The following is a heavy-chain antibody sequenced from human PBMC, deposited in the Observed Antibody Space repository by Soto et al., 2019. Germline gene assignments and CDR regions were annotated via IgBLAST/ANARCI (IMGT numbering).Heavy chain of an antibody. V-gene: IGHV1-18*04. CDR2: ISAYNGNT. CDR1: GYTFTSYG. D-gene: IGHD5-18*01. CDR3: AREAVVDTAIFLYDD. J-gene: IGHJ4*02. Sequence: QVQLVQSGAAVKKPGASVKVSCKAYGYTFTSYGISWVRQAPGQGLEWMGWISAYNGNTNYAQKLQGRVTMTTDTPTSTAYMELRSLRSDDTAVYYCAREAVVDTAIFLYDDWGQGTLVTVSS.